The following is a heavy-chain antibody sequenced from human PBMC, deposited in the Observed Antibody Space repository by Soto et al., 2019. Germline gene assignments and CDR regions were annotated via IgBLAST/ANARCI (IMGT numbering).Heavy chain of an antibody. CDR1: GGSISSYY. Sequence: SETLSLTCTVSGGSISSYYWSWIRQPAGKGLEWIGRIYTSGSTNYNPSLKSRVTMSVDTSKNQFSLKLSSVTAADTAAYYCARVATSSSWPLYYYYGMDVWGQGTTVTVSS. CDR3: ARVATSSSWPLYYYYGMDV. D-gene: IGHD6-13*01. CDR2: IYTSGST. V-gene: IGHV4-4*07. J-gene: IGHJ6*02.